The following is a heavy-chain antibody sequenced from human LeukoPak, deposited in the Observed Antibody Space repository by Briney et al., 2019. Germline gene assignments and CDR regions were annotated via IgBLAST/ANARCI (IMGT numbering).Heavy chain of an antibody. J-gene: IGHJ4*02. CDR1: GGSINSYY. D-gene: IGHD1-26*01. CDR2: IYYSGST. V-gene: IGHV4-59*01. CDR3: AREDAKRYSGSYLDY. Sequence: SETLSLTCTVSGGSINSYYWSWIRQPPGKGLEWIGYIYYSGSTNYNPSLKSRVTISVDTSKNQFSLKVSSVTAADTAVYYCAREDAKRYSGSYLDYWGQGTLVTVSS.